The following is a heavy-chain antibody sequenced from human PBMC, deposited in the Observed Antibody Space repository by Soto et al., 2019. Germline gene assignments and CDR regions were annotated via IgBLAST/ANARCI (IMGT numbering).Heavy chain of an antibody. CDR1: GFTFSRFW. CDR2: IKEDGSEK. J-gene: IGHJ4*02. CDR3: ARFVSGYPDY. Sequence: EVQLVESGGGLVQPGASLRLSCTASGFTFSRFWMSWVRQAPGKGLEWVGNIKEDGSEKYYVDAVKGRFTFSRDNSKNSLYLQMSSLRAEDTAVYYCARFVSGYPDYWGQGTLVTVSS. D-gene: IGHD5-12*01. V-gene: IGHV3-7*03.